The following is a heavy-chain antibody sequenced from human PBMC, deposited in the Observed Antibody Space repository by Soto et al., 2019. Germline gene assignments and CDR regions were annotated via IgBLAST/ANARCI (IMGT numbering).Heavy chain of an antibody. D-gene: IGHD3-22*01. J-gene: IGHJ4*02. Sequence: QVQLQESGPGLVKPSGTLSLTCAVSGGSISSSNWWSWVRQPPGKGLEWIGEIYHRGSTNYNPSLDSRGTISVGKSKNQFSLKLSSVTAADTAVYYCARDFHSGYHFDYWGQGTLVTVSS. CDR1: GGSISSSNW. CDR2: IYHRGST. CDR3: ARDFHSGYHFDY. V-gene: IGHV4-4*02.